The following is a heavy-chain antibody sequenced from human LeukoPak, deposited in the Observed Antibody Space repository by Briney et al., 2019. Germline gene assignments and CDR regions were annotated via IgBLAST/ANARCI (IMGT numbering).Heavy chain of an antibody. Sequence: GGSLRLSCAASGFTFITYAMSWVRQAPGQGLEWVSAITGSGGSTYYADSVKGRFTISRDNSKNTLYLQMNSLRAEDTAVYYCAKALVGATAHAFDIWGQGTMVTVSS. V-gene: IGHV3-23*01. CDR1: GFTFITYA. CDR2: ITGSGGST. D-gene: IGHD1-26*01. CDR3: AKALVGATAHAFDI. J-gene: IGHJ3*02.